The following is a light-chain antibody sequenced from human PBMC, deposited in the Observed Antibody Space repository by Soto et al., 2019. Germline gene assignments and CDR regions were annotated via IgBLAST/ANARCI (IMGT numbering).Light chain of an antibody. V-gene: IGKV3-20*01. CDR1: QSVSSSY. J-gene: IGKJ2*01. Sequence: EIVLTQSPGTLSLSPGERATLSCRASQSVSSSYLAWYQQKPGQAPRLLIYGASSRATGIPDRFSGSGSGTDFTLTISRLEPEDVAVYYCQPYGSSPPSTFGQGTKLEIK. CDR2: GAS. CDR3: QPYGSSPPST.